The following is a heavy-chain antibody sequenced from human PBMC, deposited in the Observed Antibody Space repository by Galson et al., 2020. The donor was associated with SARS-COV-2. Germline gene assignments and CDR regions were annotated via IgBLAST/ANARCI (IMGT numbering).Heavy chain of an antibody. V-gene: IGHV4-39*01. CDR2: TSYSGLT. J-gene: IGHJ6*03. CDR3: ARQRVPSAMHYYYYYMDV. Sequence: SEPLSLTCTVSGASIISLNSYWAWIRHPPGKGLDWIGSTSYSGLTYSNPSPTIRVTVSVDTSKNQFSLNLTSVTAADTAVYYCARQRVPSAMHYYYYYMDVWGKGTTVTVSS. CDR1: GASIISLNSY. D-gene: IGHD2-2*01.